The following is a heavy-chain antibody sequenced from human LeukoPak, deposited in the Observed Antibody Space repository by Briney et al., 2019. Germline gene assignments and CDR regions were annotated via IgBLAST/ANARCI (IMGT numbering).Heavy chain of an antibody. CDR3: AREAVAATWDYYYYMDV. CDR2: INPNSGGT. Sequence: ASVKVSCKASGYTFTGYYMHWVRQAPGQGLEWMGWINPNSGGTNYAQKFQGRVTMTRDTSISTAYMELSRLRSDDTAVYYCAREAVAATWDYYYYMDVWGKGTTVTISS. V-gene: IGHV1-2*02. CDR1: GYTFTGYY. D-gene: IGHD2-15*01. J-gene: IGHJ6*03.